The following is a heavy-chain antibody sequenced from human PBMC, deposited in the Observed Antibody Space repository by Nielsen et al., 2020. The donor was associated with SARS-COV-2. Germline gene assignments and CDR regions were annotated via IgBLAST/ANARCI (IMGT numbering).Heavy chain of an antibody. V-gene: IGHV4-30-4*01. CDR3: ARASYSGWYRFDS. Sequence: SETLSLTCDVSGGSIISNDHYWSWVRQPPGKGLEWIGYIFHSGSTSSNLSLRSRLTMSVDTSNNQFSLRLKSVTAADTAVYFCARASYSGWYRFDSWGQGVLVTVSS. D-gene: IGHD6-19*01. J-gene: IGHJ4*02. CDR2: IFHSGST. CDR1: GGSIISNDHY.